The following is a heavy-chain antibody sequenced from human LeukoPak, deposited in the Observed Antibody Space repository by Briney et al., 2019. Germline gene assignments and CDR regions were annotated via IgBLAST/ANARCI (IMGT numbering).Heavy chain of an antibody. J-gene: IGHJ4*02. V-gene: IGHV3-48*04. CDR2: ISSSGSTI. Sequence: GGSLRLSCAASGFTFSSYSMKWVRQAPGKGLEWVSYISSSGSTIYYADSVKGRFTISRDNAQNSLYMQMNSLRAEDTAVYYCARVTTTIISRGGDYWGQGTLVTVSS. D-gene: IGHD1-26*01. CDR3: ARVTTTIISRGGDY. CDR1: GFTFSSYS.